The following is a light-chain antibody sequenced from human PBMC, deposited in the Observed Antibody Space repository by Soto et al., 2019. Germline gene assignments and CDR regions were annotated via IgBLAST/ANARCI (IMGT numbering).Light chain of an antibody. V-gene: IGKV3-20*01. CDR2: GTS. J-gene: IGKJ5*01. CDR1: QSVSSRS. CDR3: QRYGSSPLIT. Sequence: ETVLTQSPSTLSLSPGYRATLSCRASQSVSSRSLAWYQQRPGQAPRLXLYGTSSRATGIPDRFSGSGSGTDLTLTISRLEQEDYAAYFCQRYGSSPLITVGQGTRLEI.